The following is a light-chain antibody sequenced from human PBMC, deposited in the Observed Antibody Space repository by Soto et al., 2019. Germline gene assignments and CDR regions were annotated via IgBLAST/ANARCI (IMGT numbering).Light chain of an antibody. CDR2: EVS. Sequence: QSALTQPASVSGSPGQSITISCTGTSSDVGSYNLVSWYQQHPGKAPKLMIYEVSKRPSGVSNRFSGSKSGNTASLTISGLQAEDEADYYCCSHAGSSTRGVVFGGGTKLTVL. CDR3: CSHAGSSTRGVV. V-gene: IGLV2-23*02. J-gene: IGLJ2*01. CDR1: SSDVGSYNL.